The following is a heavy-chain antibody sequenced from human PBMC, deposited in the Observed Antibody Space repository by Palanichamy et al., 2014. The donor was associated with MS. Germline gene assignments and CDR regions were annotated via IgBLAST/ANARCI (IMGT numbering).Heavy chain of an antibody. D-gene: IGHD1-1*01. CDR3: AREGRWTTDDAFDI. CDR2: ISYGGRQT. Sequence: QEQLVDSGGGVVQPGGSLRLSCAASGFTSSDNAIHWVRQAPGKWLEWVAVISYGGRQTYYPDSVKGRFTISRDNAKNMVYLQMNGLRTDDTAIYYCAREGRWTTDDAFDIWGQGTMVTVSS. J-gene: IGHJ3*02. CDR1: GFTSSDNA. V-gene: IGHV3-30*04.